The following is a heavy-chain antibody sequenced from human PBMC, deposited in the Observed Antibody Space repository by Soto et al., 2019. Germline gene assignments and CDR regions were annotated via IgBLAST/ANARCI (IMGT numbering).Heavy chain of an antibody. V-gene: IGHV4-39*01. D-gene: IGHD1-7*01. Sequence: SETLSLTCTVSGGSISSSSYYWGWIRQPPGKGLEWIGSIYYSGSTYYNPSLKSRVTISVDTSKNQFSLKLSSVTAADTAVYYCARPFRTGTIFDWFDPWGQGTLVTVSS. CDR3: ARPFRTGTIFDWFDP. J-gene: IGHJ5*02. CDR1: GGSISSSSYY. CDR2: IYYSGST.